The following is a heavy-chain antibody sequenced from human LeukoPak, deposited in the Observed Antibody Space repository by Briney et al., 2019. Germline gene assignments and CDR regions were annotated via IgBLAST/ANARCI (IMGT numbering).Heavy chain of an antibody. CDR2: IFRTGST. V-gene: IGHV4-39*02. D-gene: IGHD3-22*01. CDR3: TRELEVDDAFDI. Sequence: PSETLSLTCTVSGVSIGTSSYYWGWIRQPPGKGLEWIGSIFRTGSTYYSASLKSRLSISVDTSKNHIVLKLTSVTAADTAVYYCTRELEVDDAFDIWGQGTMVTVSS. CDR1: GVSIGTSSYY. J-gene: IGHJ3*02.